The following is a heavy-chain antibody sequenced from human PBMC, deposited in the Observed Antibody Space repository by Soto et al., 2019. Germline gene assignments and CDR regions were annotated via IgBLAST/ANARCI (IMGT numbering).Heavy chain of an antibody. D-gene: IGHD6-25*01. CDR1: GYSISSSSW. Sequence: QVQLQESGPGLVKPSDTLSLTCAVSGYSISSSSWWGWIRQPPAKGLEWIGYIYYSGSTYYNTSLKSRVTRSIDTSKNYYSLKLRSLTAVDTAVYYCARWQRLPEYWGQGTLVTVSS. CDR2: IYYSGST. J-gene: IGHJ4*02. CDR3: ARWQRLPEY. V-gene: IGHV4-28*01.